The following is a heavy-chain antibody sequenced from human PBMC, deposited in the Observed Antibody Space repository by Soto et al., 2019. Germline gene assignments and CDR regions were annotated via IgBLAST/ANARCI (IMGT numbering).Heavy chain of an antibody. CDR1: GFSLSTSGVG. J-gene: IGHJ4*02. D-gene: IGHD1-20*01. CDR3: THKPSTVYYFDY. Sequence: QITLKESGPALVKPTQTLTLTCTFSGFSLSTSGVGVGWIRQPPGKALEWLALIYWDDDKRYSPSLTSRLTHTKDTSKNQVVLKMTNMDPVDTATYYCTHKPSTVYYFDYWGQGALVTVSS. CDR2: IYWDDDK. V-gene: IGHV2-5*02.